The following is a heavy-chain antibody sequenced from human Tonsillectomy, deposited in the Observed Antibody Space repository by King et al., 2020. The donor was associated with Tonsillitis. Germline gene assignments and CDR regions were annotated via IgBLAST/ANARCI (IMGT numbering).Heavy chain of an antibody. V-gene: IGHV3-30*02. CDR2: IRYDGSNK. CDR3: AKEGENDSSGAFDY. D-gene: IGHD3-22*01. Sequence: VRLVESGGGVVQPGGPLRLSCAASGFTCSTYGMHWVRQAPGKGLEWVAFIRYDGSNKYYADSVKGRFTISRDNSKNTLFLQMNSLRAEDTAVYYCAKEGENDSSGAFDYWGQGTLVTVSS. J-gene: IGHJ4*02. CDR1: GFTCSTYG.